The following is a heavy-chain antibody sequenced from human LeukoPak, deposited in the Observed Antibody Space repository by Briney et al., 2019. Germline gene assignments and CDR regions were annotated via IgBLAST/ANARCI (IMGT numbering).Heavy chain of an antibody. D-gene: IGHD2-2*01. CDR1: GGSINSRIYY. V-gene: IGHV4-39*07. CDR2: IYYSGST. CDR3: ASGGYCSSTGCYPNWFDP. Sequence: PSETLSLTCTVSGGSINSRIYYWGWIRQPPGKGLEWIGSIYYSGSTYYNPSLKSRVTISVDTSRNQFSLKLSSVTAADTAVYYCASGGYCSSTGCYPNWFDPWGQGTLVTVSS. J-gene: IGHJ5*02.